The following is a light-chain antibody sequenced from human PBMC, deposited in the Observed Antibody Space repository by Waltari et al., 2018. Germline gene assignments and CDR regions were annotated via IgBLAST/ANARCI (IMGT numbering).Light chain of an antibody. CDR3: QTGGHGTWV. CDR1: SGHSSNV. V-gene: IGLV4-69*01. Sequence: QLVLTQSPSASASLGASVKLTCTLSSGHSSNVIAWLQQQPEKGPRYLMKVNSDGSHSKGDKIPDRFSGSSSGTAHYLTISSLQAEDEADYYCQTGGHGTWVFGGGTKLTVL. J-gene: IGLJ3*02. CDR2: VNSDGSH.